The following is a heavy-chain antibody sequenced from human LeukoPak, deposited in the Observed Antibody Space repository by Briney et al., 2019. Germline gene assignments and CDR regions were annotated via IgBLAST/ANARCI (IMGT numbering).Heavy chain of an antibody. J-gene: IGHJ6*02. CDR3: AKEASSLYYYGMDV. Sequence: VGSPRLSCAASGFTFSSYGMHWVRQAPGKGLEWVAVISYDGSNKYYADSVKGRFTISRDNSKNTLYLQMNSLRAEDTAVYYCAKEASSLYYYGMDVWGQGTTVTVSS. D-gene: IGHD2-2*01. CDR1: GFTFSSYG. CDR2: ISYDGSNK. V-gene: IGHV3-30*18.